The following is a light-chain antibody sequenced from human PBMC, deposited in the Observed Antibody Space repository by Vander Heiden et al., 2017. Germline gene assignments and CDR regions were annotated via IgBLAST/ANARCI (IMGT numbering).Light chain of an antibody. CDR2: GAS. Sequence: EIVLTQSPATLSLSPGERATISCRASQSVSSSYLAWYQQKPGQAPRLLIYGASTRATGIPDRFSGSGSGTDFTLTISRLEPEDFAVYFCQQYGGSPYTFGQGTKLEIK. V-gene: IGKV3-20*01. J-gene: IGKJ2*01. CDR1: QSVSSSY. CDR3: QQYGGSPYT.